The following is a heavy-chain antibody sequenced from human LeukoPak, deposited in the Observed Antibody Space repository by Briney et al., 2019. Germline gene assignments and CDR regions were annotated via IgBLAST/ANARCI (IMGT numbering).Heavy chain of an antibody. CDR1: GFTLSSYE. D-gene: IGHD5-18*01. CDR3: ATNVDTSDDY. CDR2: IDYSGGSS. J-gene: IGHJ4*02. Sequence: PGGSLRLSCTVSGFTLSSYEMSWIRQAPGRGLEWVSSIDYSGGSSYYADSVKGRFTISRDNSKNTLYLQMNSLRAEDTALYYCATNVDTSDDYWGQGTLVTVSS. V-gene: IGHV3-23*01.